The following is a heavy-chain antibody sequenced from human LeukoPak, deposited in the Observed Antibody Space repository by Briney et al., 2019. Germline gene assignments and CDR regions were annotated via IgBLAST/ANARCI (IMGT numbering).Heavy chain of an antibody. J-gene: IGHJ4*02. CDR2: INTSVGT. CDR3: ARDPFRSSFDS. Sequence: PSETLSLTCTVAGGSINNYYWNWIRQPAGKGLEWIGRINTSVGTSYNPSLNGRVTMSVDTSKTQSSLKLSSVTAADTAVYYCARDPFRSSFDSWGQGTLVTVSS. D-gene: IGHD1-26*01. CDR1: GGSINNYY. V-gene: IGHV4-4*07.